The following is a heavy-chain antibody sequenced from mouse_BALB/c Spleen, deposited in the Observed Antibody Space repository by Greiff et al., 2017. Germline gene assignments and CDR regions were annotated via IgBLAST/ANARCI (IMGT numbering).Heavy chain of an antibody. CDR3: ASSLYYRYDGYAMDY. V-gene: IGHV2-2*02. CDR1: GFSLTSYG. D-gene: IGHD2-14*01. Sequence: QVQLQQSGPGLVQPSQSLSITCTVSGFSLTSYGVHWVRQSPGKGLEWLGVIWSGGSTDYNAAFISRLSISKDNSKSQVFFKMNSLQANDTAIYYCASSLYYRYDGYAMDYWGQGTSVTVSS. CDR2: IWSGGST. J-gene: IGHJ4*01.